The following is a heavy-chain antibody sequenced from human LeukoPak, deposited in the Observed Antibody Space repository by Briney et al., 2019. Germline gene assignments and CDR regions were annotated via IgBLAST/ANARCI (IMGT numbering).Heavy chain of an antibody. J-gene: IGHJ4*02. CDR2: IYYSGSA. CDR3: ARTGVVATSYFFDY. CDR1: GGSISSYY. Sequence: SETLSVTCTVSGGSISSYYWSWIRQPPGKGLEWIGFIYYSGSANYNPSLRSRVTISVDTSKNQFSLKLTSVTAADTAVYYCARTGVVATSYFFDYWGQGTLVTVSS. D-gene: IGHD5-12*01. V-gene: IGHV4-59*01.